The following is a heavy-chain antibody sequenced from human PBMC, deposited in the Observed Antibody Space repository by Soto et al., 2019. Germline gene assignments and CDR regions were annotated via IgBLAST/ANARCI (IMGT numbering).Heavy chain of an antibody. D-gene: IGHD2-2*01. Sequence: PSETLSLTCTVSGGSISSGGYYWSWIRQHPGKGLEWIGYIYYSGSTYYNPSLKSRVTISVDTSKNQFSLKLSSVTAADTAVYYCAREYPESLNWFDPWGQGTLVTVSS. V-gene: IGHV4-31*02. J-gene: IGHJ5*02. CDR1: GGSISSGGYY. CDR3: AREYPESLNWFDP. CDR2: IYYSGST.